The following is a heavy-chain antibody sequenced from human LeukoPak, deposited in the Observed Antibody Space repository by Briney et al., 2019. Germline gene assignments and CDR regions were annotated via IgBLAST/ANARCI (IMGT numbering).Heavy chain of an antibody. V-gene: IGHV3-30-3*01. J-gene: IGHJ4*02. Sequence: GGSLRLSCAASGFTFSSYTMHWVRQAPGKGLEWVAVISYDGSNKYYADSVKGRFTISRDNSKNTLYLQMNSLRAEDTAVYYCARMGPYYYDSSGYIDYWGQGTLVTVSS. CDR2: ISYDGSNK. D-gene: IGHD3-22*01. CDR3: ARMGPYYYDSSGYIDY. CDR1: GFTFSSYT.